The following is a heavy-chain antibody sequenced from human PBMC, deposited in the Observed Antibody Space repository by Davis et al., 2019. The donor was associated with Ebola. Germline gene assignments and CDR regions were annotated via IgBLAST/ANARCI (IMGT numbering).Heavy chain of an antibody. V-gene: IGHV3-7*01. Sequence: GESLKISCAASGFTFSSYWMSWVRQAPGKGLEWVANIKQDGSEKYYVDSVKGRFTISRDNAKNSLYLQMNSLRAEDTAVYYCAKDTPTYYDFWSGYWDYWGQGTLVTVSS. J-gene: IGHJ4*02. CDR1: GFTFSSYW. CDR3: AKDTPTYYDFWSGYWDY. CDR2: IKQDGSEK. D-gene: IGHD3-3*01.